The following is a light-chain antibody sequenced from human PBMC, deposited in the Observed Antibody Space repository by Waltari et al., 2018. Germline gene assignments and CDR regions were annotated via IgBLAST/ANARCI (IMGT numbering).Light chain of an antibody. CDR2: WAS. CDR1: QSVLYSSNNKNY. V-gene: IGKV4-1*01. Sequence: DIVLTQSPDSLAVSLGERATINCKSSQSVLYSSNNKNYLAWFHQKLGQPPRLLIYWASTRESGVPDRFNGSASVTDFTLTISSLQAEDVAVYYCQQYYSTPWTFGQGTKVEIK. J-gene: IGKJ1*01. CDR3: QQYYSTPWT.